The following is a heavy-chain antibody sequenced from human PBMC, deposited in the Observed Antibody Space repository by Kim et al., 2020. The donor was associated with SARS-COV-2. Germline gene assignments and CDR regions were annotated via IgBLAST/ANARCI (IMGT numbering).Heavy chain of an antibody. Sequence: SLKSRVTISGDTSKNQFSRKLSCVTAADTAVYYCARTRMTMIVVVTHGDYWGQGTLVTVSS. V-gene: IGHV4-31*02. D-gene: IGHD3-22*01. CDR3: ARTRMTMIVVVTHGDY. J-gene: IGHJ4*02.